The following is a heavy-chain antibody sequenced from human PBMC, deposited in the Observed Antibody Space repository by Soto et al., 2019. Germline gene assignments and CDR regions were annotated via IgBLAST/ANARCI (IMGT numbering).Heavy chain of an antibody. CDR3: ARGGIAAAGPNYYYYYGMDV. D-gene: IGHD6-13*01. CDR1: GGSISSYY. J-gene: IGHJ6*02. V-gene: IGHV4-59*01. CDR2: IYYSGST. Sequence: SETLSLTCTVSGGSISSYYWSWIRQPPGKGLEWIGYIYYSGSTNYNPSLKSRVTISLETSKNQFSLKLSSVTAADTAVYYCARGGIAAAGPNYYYYYGMDVWGQGTTVTVSS.